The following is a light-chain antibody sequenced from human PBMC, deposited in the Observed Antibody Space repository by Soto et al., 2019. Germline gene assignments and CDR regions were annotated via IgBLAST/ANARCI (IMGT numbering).Light chain of an antibody. CDR2: DDS. J-gene: IGKJ1*01. CDR3: QHYNTYSWT. Sequence: IQMRQSPSTLSASVGDSVTITCRASQIVTGSLAWFQHKPGKAPKLLIYDDSSLESGAPSRFSGTGSGTTFNLTISRLQPEDFATYYCQHYNTYSWTFGQGTTVETK. CDR1: QIVTGS. V-gene: IGKV1-5*01.